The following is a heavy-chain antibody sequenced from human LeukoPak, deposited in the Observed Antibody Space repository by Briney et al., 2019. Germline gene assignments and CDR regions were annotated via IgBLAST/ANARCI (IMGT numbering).Heavy chain of an antibody. CDR3: ARDTTRTGGSFYY. V-gene: IGHV1-2*02. Sequence: ASVKVSCKASGYTFNGYYMHRVRQAPGQGLEWMGWINPNSGGTNYAQKFQGRVTMTRDTSISTAYMELSRLRSDDTAVYYCARDTTRTGGSFYYWGQGTLVTVSS. D-gene: IGHD1-26*01. J-gene: IGHJ4*02. CDR2: INPNSGGT. CDR1: GYTFNGYY.